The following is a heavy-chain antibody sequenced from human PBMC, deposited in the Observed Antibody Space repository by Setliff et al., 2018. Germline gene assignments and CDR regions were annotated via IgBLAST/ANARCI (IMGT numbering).Heavy chain of an antibody. D-gene: IGHD2-8*01. V-gene: IGHV4-34*01. CDR2: INHRGST. CDR1: GGTFCDYN. Sequence: SETLSLTCAAYGGTFCDYNWTWIRRSPEKGLEWIGEINHRGSTSYNPSLKSRATISVDTSKNQFSLQLTSVTSADTAVYFWARGGVLGTGDFDYWGQGTLVTVSS. J-gene: IGHJ4*02. CDR3: ARGGVLGTGDFDY.